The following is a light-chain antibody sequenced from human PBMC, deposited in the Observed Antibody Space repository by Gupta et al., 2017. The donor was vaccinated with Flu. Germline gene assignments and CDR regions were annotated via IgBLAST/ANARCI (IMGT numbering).Light chain of an antibody. V-gene: IGLV1-44*01. CDR3: ATWDDSLNGVV. CDR2: SND. Sequence: QSVLTQPPSASGTPGQSVTISCSGRGSNIGTNTVNWFQQLLGTAPRLLIFSNDQRPSGVTDRFSGSKSGTSASLAISGLLSEDEAEYYCATWDDSLNGVVFGGGTKLTVL. CDR1: GSNIGTNT. J-gene: IGLJ2*01.